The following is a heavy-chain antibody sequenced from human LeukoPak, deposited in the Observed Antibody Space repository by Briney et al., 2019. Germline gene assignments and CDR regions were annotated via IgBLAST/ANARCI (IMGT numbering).Heavy chain of an antibody. J-gene: IGHJ4*02. V-gene: IGHV6-1*01. Sequence: SQTLSLTCVVSGNSVSSKNGAWNWIRQSPSRGLEWLGRTYYRSKWYNDYAESMEGRMTISQDTSKNQYSLHLNSVTPDDTAVYYCARDFGTTGWHTFDYWGQGTLVTVSS. CDR2: TYYRSKWYN. CDR3: ARDFGTTGWHTFDY. D-gene: IGHD6-19*01. CDR1: GNSVSSKNGA.